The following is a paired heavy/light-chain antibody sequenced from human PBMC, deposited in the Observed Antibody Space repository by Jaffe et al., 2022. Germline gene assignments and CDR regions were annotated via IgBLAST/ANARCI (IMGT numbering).Light chain of an antibody. Sequence: SYVLTQPPSVSVAPGKTARITCGGNNIGSKSVHWYQQKPGQAPVLVIYYDSDRPSGIPERFSGSNSGNTATLTISRVEAGDEADYYCQVWDSSSDHAVFGGGTQLTVL. CDR1: NIGSKS. V-gene: IGLV3-21*04. J-gene: IGLJ7*01. CDR2: YDS. CDR3: QVWDSSSDHAV.
Heavy chain of an antibody. Sequence: QITLKESGPTLVKPTQTLTLTCTFSGFSLSTSGVGVGWIRQPPGKALEWLALIYWNDDKRYSPSLKSRLTITKDTSKNQVVLTMTNMDPVDTATYYCAHYKPFRFRELLLFGSGSDAFDIWGQGTMVTVSS. CDR3: AHYKPFRFRELLLFGSGSDAFDI. V-gene: IGHV2-5*01. D-gene: IGHD3-10*01. CDR1: GFSLSTSGVG. CDR2: IYWNDDK. J-gene: IGHJ3*02.